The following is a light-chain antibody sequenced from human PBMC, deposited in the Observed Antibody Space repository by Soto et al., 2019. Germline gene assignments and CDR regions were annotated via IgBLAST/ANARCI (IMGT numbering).Light chain of an antibody. CDR2: RAS. Sequence: EIVMTQSPATLSVSPGVRATLSCRASQSINNYLAWYQQRPGQPPRLLIYRASTRATGIPARFSGSGSRTELSLTLGSLQSEDVAVYYCQQYSTWPPKYTFGQGTKLEI. J-gene: IGKJ2*01. CDR1: QSINNY. V-gene: IGKV3-15*01. CDR3: QQYSTWPPKYT.